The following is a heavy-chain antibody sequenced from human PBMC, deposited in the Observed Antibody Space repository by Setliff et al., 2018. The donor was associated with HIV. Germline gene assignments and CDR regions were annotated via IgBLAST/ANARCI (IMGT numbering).Heavy chain of an antibody. CDR1: GGSISSSSYY. J-gene: IGHJ4*02. CDR2: IYYTGTT. CDR3: ARLRGLNLEPFDY. Sequence: SETLSLTCTVSGGSISSSSYYWGWIRQPPGKGLELIGSIYYTGTTYYHPSLESRVTLSVDMSRNQFSLRLSSVTAADTAVYYCARLRGLNLEPFDYWGQGTLVTVSS. V-gene: IGHV4-39*01. D-gene: IGHD1-1*01.